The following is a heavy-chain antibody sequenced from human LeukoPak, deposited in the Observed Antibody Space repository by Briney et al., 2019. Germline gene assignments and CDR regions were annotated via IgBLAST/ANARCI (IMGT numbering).Heavy chain of an antibody. CDR1: GGSITSNY. J-gene: IGHJ6*03. V-gene: IGHV4-59*08. Sequence: SETLSLTCTVSGGSITSNYWSWFRQPPGEGLEWIGYIYYSGSTNYNPSLKGRVTISVDKSKNQFSLKLSSVTAADTAVYYCARAIDDYSNYADYYMDVWGKGTTVTVSS. D-gene: IGHD4-11*01. CDR3: ARAIDDYSNYADYYMDV. CDR2: IYYSGST.